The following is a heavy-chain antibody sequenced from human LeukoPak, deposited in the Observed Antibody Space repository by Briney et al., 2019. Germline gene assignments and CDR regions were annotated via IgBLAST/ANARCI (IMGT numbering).Heavy chain of an antibody. CDR1: GGSISSYY. V-gene: IGHV4-59*08. CDR3: ARQHGSGSFDY. CDR2: IYYSGST. Sequence: SETLSLTCTVSGGSISSYYWSWIRQPPGKGLEWIGYIYYSGSTNYNPSLKSRVTISVDTSKNQFPLKLSSVTAADTAVYYCARQHGSGSFDYWGQGTLVTVSS. D-gene: IGHD3-10*01. J-gene: IGHJ4*02.